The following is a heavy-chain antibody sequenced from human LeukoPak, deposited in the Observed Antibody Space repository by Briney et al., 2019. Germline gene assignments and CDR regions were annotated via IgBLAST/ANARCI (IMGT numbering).Heavy chain of an antibody. CDR2: ILHDGSNK. V-gene: IGHV3-30*04. CDR3: ARGLMIRGVADY. D-gene: IGHD3-10*01. J-gene: IGHJ4*02. Sequence: GGSLRLSCAASGFTFSNYALHWARQAPGKGLEWVAVILHDGSNKYADSVKGRFTISRDNSKNTLFLQMNSLRVEDTAVYSCARGLMIRGVADYWGQGTLVIVSS. CDR1: GFTFSNYA.